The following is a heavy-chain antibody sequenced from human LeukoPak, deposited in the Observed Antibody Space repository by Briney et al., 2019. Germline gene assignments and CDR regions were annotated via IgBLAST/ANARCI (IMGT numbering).Heavy chain of an antibody. D-gene: IGHD1-1*01. J-gene: IGHJ5*02. CDR1: GGPVSSGSYY. CDR3: ARSLDPWFDP. CDR2: IYYSGST. V-gene: IGHV4-61*01. Sequence: SETLSLTCTVSGGPVSSGSYYWSWIRQPPGKGLEWIGYIYYSGSTNYNPSLKSRVTISVDTSRDRFSLKLSSVTAADTAVYYCARSLDPWFDPWGQGTLVTVFS.